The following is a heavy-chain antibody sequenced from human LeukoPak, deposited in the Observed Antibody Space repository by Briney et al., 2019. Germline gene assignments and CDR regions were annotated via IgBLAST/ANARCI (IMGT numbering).Heavy chain of an antibody. Sequence: ASVKVSCKASGYTFTSFGINWARQATGQGLEWMGWMNPNTGNTGYAQKFQGRVTMTRDTSISTAYMELSSLRSDDTAVYYCARMDGRARLNWFDPWGQGTLVTVSS. J-gene: IGHJ5*02. V-gene: IGHV1-8*01. CDR1: GYTFTSFG. CDR2: MNPNTGNT. D-gene: IGHD3-16*01. CDR3: ARMDGRARLNWFDP.